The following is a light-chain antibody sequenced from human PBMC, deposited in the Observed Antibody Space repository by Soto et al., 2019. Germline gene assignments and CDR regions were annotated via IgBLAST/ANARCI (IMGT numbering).Light chain of an antibody. V-gene: IGKV4-1*01. CDR2: WAS. J-gene: IGKJ2*01. CDR3: QQYYSAPT. CDR1: QSVLYSPNNKNY. Sequence: DIVMTQSPDSLAVSLGERATINCKSSQSVLYSPNNKNYLAWYQQKPGQPPKLLIYWASTRESGVPDRFSGSGSGTDFTLTISNLQAEDVAVYYCQQYYSAPTFGQGTKLEIK.